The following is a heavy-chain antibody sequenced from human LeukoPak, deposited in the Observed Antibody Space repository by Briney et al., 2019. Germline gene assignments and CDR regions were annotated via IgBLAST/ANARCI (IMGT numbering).Heavy chain of an antibody. CDR2: IYYSGST. Sequence: PSQTLSLTCTVSGGSISSGGYYWSWLRQQPGKGLEWIGYIYYSGSTYYNPSLKSRVTISVDTSKNQFSLKLSSVTAADTAVYYCARVTFYGPVTPYYFDYWGQGTLVTVSS. D-gene: IGHD4-23*01. CDR3: ARVTFYGPVTPYYFDY. V-gene: IGHV4-31*03. J-gene: IGHJ4*02. CDR1: GGSISSGGYY.